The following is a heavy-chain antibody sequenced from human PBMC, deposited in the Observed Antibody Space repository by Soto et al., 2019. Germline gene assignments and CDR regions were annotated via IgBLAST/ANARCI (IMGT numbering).Heavy chain of an antibody. J-gene: IGHJ3*01. Sequence: GGSLRLSCAASGFRFQDFAMYWVRQVPGKGLEWVSGIGWNSGSIGYADSVKGRFTISRDNAKNSLYLQMDSLRAEDTALYYCVKDIYNPLRRALDLWGQGXLVTVSS. CDR3: VKDIYNPLRRALDL. CDR1: GFRFQDFA. V-gene: IGHV3-9*01. D-gene: IGHD3-10*01. CDR2: IGWNSGSI.